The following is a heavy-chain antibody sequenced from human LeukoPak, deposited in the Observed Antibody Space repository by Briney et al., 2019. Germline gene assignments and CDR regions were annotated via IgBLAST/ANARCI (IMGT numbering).Heavy chain of an antibody. CDR1: GGSISSYY. D-gene: IGHD3-10*01. V-gene: IGHV4-59*01. Sequence: SETLSLTCTVSGGSISSYYWSWIRQPPGKGLEWIGYIYYSGSTNYNPSLKSRVTISVDTSKNQFSLKLSSVTAADTAVYYCATSTADGSTVYYFDYWGQGTLVTVSS. CDR2: IYYSGST. CDR3: ATSTADGSTVYYFDY. J-gene: IGHJ4*02.